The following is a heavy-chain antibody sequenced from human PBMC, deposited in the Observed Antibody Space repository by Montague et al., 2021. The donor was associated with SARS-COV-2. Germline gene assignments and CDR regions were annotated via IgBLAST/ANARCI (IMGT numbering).Heavy chain of an antibody. CDR1: GFSLSTSGMC. Sequence: VKPTQTLTLTCTFSGFSLSTSGMCVSWIRQPPGKALEWLARIDWDDDKYYSTSLKTRLTISKDTSKNQVVLTMTNMDPVDTATYYCARIPTGGSYYDYYYYGMDVWGQGTTVTVSS. J-gene: IGHJ6*02. D-gene: IGHD1-26*01. CDR3: ARIPTGGSYYDYYYYGMDV. CDR2: IDWDDDK. V-gene: IGHV2-70*11.